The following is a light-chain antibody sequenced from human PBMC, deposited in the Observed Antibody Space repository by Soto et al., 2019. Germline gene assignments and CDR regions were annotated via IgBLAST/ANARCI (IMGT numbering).Light chain of an antibody. J-gene: IGKJ4*01. Sequence: EIVLTQAPATLSVSPGGRDTLSCRASHRVSSYLAWYQQKPGQAPRLLIFATSTRATGIPARFSGSGSGTEFTLTISSLQSEDFAVDYGQQYNNWPLTVGGGTKGDIK. CDR1: HRVSSY. V-gene: IGKV3-15*01. CDR2: ATS. CDR3: QQYNNWPLT.